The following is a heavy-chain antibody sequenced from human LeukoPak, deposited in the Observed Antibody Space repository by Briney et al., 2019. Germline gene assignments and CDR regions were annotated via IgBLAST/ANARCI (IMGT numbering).Heavy chain of an antibody. CDR2: ISYDGSNK. V-gene: IGHV3-30*03. Sequence: GGSLRLSCAASGFTFSSYGMHWVRQAPGKGLEWVAVISYDGSNKYYADSVKGRFTIPRDNSKNTLYLQMNSLRAEDTAVYYCALPPNLSGSHAFDPWGQGTLVTVSS. CDR1: GFTFSSYG. D-gene: IGHD1-26*01. J-gene: IGHJ5*02. CDR3: ALPPNLSGSHAFDP.